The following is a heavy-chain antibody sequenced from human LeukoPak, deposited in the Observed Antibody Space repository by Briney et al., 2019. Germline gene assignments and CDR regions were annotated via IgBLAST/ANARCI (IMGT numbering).Heavy chain of an antibody. CDR2: ISAYNGNT. J-gene: IGHJ5*02. CDR3: ARADPIAVASWLDP. CDR1: GYTFTSYG. D-gene: IGHD6-19*01. V-gene: IGHV1-18*01. Sequence: GASVTVSCKASGYTFTSYGISWVRQAPGQGLEWMGWISAYNGNTNYAQKLQGRVTMTTDTSTSTAYMELRSLRSDDTAVYYCARADPIAVASWLDPWGQGTLVTVSS.